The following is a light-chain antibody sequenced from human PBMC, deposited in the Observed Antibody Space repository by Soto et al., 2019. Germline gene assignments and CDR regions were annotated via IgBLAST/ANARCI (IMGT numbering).Light chain of an antibody. Sequence: EIVLTQSPGTLSLSPGERATLSCRASQSVSSTYLAWYQQKPGQPPRLLISGASSRATGIPDRFSGSGSGTDFTLTITRLESEDFAVYYCQQYGSSPVTFGQGTRLDIK. CDR2: GAS. CDR1: QSVSSTY. J-gene: IGKJ5*01. CDR3: QQYGSSPVT. V-gene: IGKV3-20*01.